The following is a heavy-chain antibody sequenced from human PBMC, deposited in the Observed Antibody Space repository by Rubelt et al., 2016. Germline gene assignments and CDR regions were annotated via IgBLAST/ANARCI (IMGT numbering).Heavy chain of an antibody. CDR3: ARSTGDIVVVPVDY. D-gene: IGHD2-2*01. CDR2: IYYSGRT. J-gene: IGHJ4*02. CDR1: GGSISSSSYY. Sequence: QLQLQESGPGLVKPSETLSLTCSVSGGSISSSSYYWGWIRQPPGKGLEWIGSIYYSGRTSYNQSLKTRVTTSVNTSKNQFSLKLGSVTAAETAVYYCARSTGDIVVVPVDYWGQGTLVTVSS. V-gene: IGHV4-39*01.